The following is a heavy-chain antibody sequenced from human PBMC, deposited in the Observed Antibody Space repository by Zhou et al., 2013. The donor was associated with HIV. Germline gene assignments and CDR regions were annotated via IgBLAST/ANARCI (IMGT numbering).Heavy chain of an antibody. Sequence: QVQLQESGPGLVKPSETLSLTCTVSGDSISHYYWGWVRQTPGKGLEWIGYIYTPGSSDYNPSLKSRVTISVDTSKNQFSLKLSSVTAADTAVYYCARDMVRGIIRVFDYWGQGTLVTVSS. D-gene: IGHD3-10*01. CDR2: IYTPGSS. CDR3: ARDMVRGIIRVFDY. V-gene: IGHV4-59*01. J-gene: IGHJ4*02. CDR1: GDSISHYY.